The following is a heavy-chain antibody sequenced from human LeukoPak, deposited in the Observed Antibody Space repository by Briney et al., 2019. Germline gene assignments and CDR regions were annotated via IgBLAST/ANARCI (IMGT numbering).Heavy chain of an antibody. V-gene: IGHV4-34*01. CDR3: AREGINWGYFDY. CDR1: GGSFSGYY. D-gene: IGHD7-27*01. CDR2: INHSGST. J-gene: IGHJ4*02. Sequence: SETLSLTCAVYGGSFSGYYWSWIRQPPGKGLEWIGEINHSGSTNYNPSLKSRVTISVDTSKNQFSLKLSSVTAADTAVYYCAREGINWGYFDYWGQGTLVTVSS.